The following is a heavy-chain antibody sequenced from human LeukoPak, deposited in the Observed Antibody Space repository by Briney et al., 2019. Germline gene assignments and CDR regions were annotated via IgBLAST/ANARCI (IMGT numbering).Heavy chain of an antibody. Sequence: SETLSLTCTVSGGSISSYYWSWIRQPPGKGLEWIGYIYYSGSTNYNPSLKSRVTISVDTSKNQFSLKLSSVTAADTGVYYCARSPTEYGDYFWFDPWGQGTLVTVSS. V-gene: IGHV4-59*01. D-gene: IGHD4-17*01. CDR3: ARSPTEYGDYFWFDP. CDR2: IYYSGST. CDR1: GGSISSYY. J-gene: IGHJ5*02.